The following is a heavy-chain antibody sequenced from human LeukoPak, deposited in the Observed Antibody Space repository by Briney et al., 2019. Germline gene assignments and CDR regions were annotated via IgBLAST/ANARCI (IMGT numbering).Heavy chain of an antibody. J-gene: IGHJ6*02. CDR1: GFTFSSYG. CDR2: IWYDGSNK. D-gene: IGHD6-19*01. Sequence: PGGSLRLSCAASGFTFSSYGMHWVRQAPGKGLEWVAIIWYDGSNKYYADSVKGRFTISRDNSKNTLYLQMNSLRAEDTAVYYWARPRVAGTTYYYYSGMDAWGQGTTVTVSS. V-gene: IGHV3-33*01. CDR3: ARPRVAGTTYYYYSGMDA.